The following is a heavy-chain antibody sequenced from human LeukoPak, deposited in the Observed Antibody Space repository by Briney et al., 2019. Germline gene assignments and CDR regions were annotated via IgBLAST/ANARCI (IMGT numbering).Heavy chain of an antibody. J-gene: IGHJ4*02. CDR2: ISYDGSNK. CDR3: ARGCSTSCPRLDY. Sequence: SGGSLRLSCAASGFTFSSYAMSWVRQAPGKGLEWVAVISYDGSNKYYADSVKGRFTISRDNSKNTLYLQMNSLRAEDTAVYYCARGCSTSCPRLDYWGQGTLVTVSS. D-gene: IGHD2-2*01. V-gene: IGHV3-30*04. CDR1: GFTFSSYA.